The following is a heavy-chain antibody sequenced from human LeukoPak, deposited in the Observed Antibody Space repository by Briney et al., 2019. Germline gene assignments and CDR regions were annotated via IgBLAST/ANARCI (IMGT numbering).Heavy chain of an antibody. Sequence: PSGTLSLTCAVSGGSISNDNWWSWVRQPPGEGLEWIGEIYRSGTTNYNPSLKSRVTISIDKSKNQFSLELTSVTAADTAVYFCARIPCCGSTSFYYNWFDPWGQGILVSVSS. CDR1: GGSISNDNW. D-gene: IGHD2-2*01. J-gene: IGHJ5*02. V-gene: IGHV4-4*02. CDR2: IYRSGTT. CDR3: ARIPCCGSTSFYYNWFDP.